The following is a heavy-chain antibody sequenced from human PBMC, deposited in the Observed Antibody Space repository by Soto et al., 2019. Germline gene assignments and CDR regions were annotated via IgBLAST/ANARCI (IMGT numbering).Heavy chain of an antibody. D-gene: IGHD5-18*01. J-gene: IGHJ4*02. Sequence: EVQVLESGGGLVQPGGSLRLSCAASGFSFRDSGMSWVRQAPGTGLEWVSTISATGGSIYYADYVKGRFTISRDNSDDTLYLQMNSLRAEDTALYYCAKSVGYSYGYIFDYWGQGTLVTVSS. V-gene: IGHV3-23*01. CDR1: GFSFRDSG. CDR3: AKSVGYSYGYIFDY. CDR2: ISATGGSI.